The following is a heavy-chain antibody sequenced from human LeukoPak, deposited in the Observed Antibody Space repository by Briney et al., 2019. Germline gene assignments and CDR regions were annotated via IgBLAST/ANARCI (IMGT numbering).Heavy chain of an antibody. D-gene: IGHD2-2*01. V-gene: IGHV1-2*02. CDR2: INPNSGGP. CDR3: ARGDLVSELDY. CDR1: GYTFTGYY. J-gene: IGHJ4*02. Sequence: ASVKVACKASGYTFTGYYMHWVRQAPGQGLEWMGWINPNSGGPNYAQKFQGRVTMTRDTSISTAYMELSRLRSDDTAVYYCARGDLVSELDYWGQGTLVTVSS.